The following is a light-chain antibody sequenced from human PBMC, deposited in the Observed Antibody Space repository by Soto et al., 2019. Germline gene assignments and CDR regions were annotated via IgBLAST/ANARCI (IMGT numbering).Light chain of an antibody. CDR2: GAS. CDR1: QSVSGTY. J-gene: IGKJ2*01. CDR3: QQYDTSSYT. V-gene: IGKV3-20*01. Sequence: EVVLTQPPGTLSLSPGERATLSCRASQSVSGTYLTWYQQKPGQAPRRLIFGASSRASGTPDRFSGSGSGTDFTLTISRLEPEDFAVYYCQQYDTSSYTFGQGTKLEIK.